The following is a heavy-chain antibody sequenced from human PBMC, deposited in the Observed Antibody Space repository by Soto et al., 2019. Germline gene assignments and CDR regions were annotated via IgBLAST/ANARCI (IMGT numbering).Heavy chain of an antibody. D-gene: IGHD4-17*01. J-gene: IGHJ4*02. CDR3: ARGLDYGDSFFDH. CDR2: IYYSGST. Sequence: SETLSLTCTVSGGSISSYYWSWIRQPPGKGLEWIGYIYYSGSTNYNPSLKSRVTISVDTPKNQFSLKLSSVTAADTAVYYCARGLDYGDSFFDHWGQGTLVTVSS. V-gene: IGHV4-59*01. CDR1: GGSISSYY.